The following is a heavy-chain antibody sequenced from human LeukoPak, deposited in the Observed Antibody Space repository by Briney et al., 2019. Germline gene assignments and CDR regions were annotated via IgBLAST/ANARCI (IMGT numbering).Heavy chain of an antibody. Sequence: ASVKVSCKASGYTFTSYDINWVRQATGQGLEWMGWMNPNSGNTGYAQKFQGRVTVTRNTSISTAYMELSSLRSEDTAVYYCARGRSHRYYYGSGSYLVGYWGQGTLVTVSS. CDR1: GYTFTSYD. CDR3: ARGRSHRYYYGSGSYLVGY. V-gene: IGHV1-8*01. CDR2: MNPNSGNT. J-gene: IGHJ4*02. D-gene: IGHD3-10*01.